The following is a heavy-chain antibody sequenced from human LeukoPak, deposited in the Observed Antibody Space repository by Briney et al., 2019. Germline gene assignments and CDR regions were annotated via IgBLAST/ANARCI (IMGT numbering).Heavy chain of an antibody. J-gene: IGHJ5*02. CDR3: ARDRLQLQS. V-gene: IGHV4-38-2*02. D-gene: IGHD1-1*01. CDR2: IYHSGST. CDR1: GYSISSGYY. Sequence: SETLSLTCTVSGYSISSGYYWGWIRQPPGKGLEWIGSIYHSGSTYYNPSLKSRVTISVDTSKNQFSLKLSSVTAADTTVYYCARDRLQLQSWGQGTLVTVSS.